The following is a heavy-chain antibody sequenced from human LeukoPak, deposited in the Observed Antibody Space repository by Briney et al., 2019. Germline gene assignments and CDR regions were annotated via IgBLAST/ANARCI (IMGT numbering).Heavy chain of an antibody. Sequence: PSETLSLTCTVSGGSISSYYWSWIRQPPGKGLEWIGYIYYSGSTNSNPSLKSRVTISVDTSKNQFSLKLNSVTAADTAVYYCARRSGTSEWYFDLWGRGTLVTVSS. D-gene: IGHD1-26*01. J-gene: IGHJ2*01. CDR1: GGSISSYY. CDR2: IYYSGST. CDR3: ARRSGTSEWYFDL. V-gene: IGHV4-59*08.